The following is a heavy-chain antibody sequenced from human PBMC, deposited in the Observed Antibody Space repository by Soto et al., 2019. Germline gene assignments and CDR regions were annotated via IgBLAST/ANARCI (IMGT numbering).Heavy chain of an antibody. CDR3: ARDRDGKDY. J-gene: IGHJ4*02. CDR1: GFTFSSYG. V-gene: IGHV3-33*01. CDR2: IWYDGSNK. Sequence: QVQLVESGGGVVQPGRSLRLSCAASGFTFSSYGMHWVRQAPGKGLEWVAVIWYDGSNKYYADSVKGRFTISRDNSKNTRYRQRNSVRAEDTAVYYGARDRDGKDYWGQGTLVTVSS. D-gene: IGHD2-15*01.